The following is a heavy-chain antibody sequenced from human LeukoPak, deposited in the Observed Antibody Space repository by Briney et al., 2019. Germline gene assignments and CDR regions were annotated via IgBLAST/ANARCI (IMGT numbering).Heavy chain of an antibody. D-gene: IGHD4-11*01. J-gene: IGHJ6*03. CDR3: ASVTVTTWAPDGHMDV. CDR1: GGTFSNYA. Sequence: SVKVSSKASGGTFSNYAISWVRQAPGQGLEWMGRIIPMFGTTNYAQKSQGRVTITTGESTSTAYMEVSSLRIEDTAVYYCASVTVTTWAPDGHMDVWGKGTTVTVSS. CDR2: IIPMFGTT. V-gene: IGHV1-69*05.